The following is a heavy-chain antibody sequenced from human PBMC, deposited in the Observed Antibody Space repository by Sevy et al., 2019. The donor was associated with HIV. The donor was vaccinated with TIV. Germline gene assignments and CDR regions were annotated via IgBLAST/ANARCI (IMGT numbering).Heavy chain of an antibody. CDR2: ISYDGSDK. D-gene: IGHD4-17*01. V-gene: IGHV3-30-3*01. CDR1: GFALSNYYA. J-gene: IGHJ6*02. CDR3: ARPRANYVDHYFFYAMDV. Sequence: GGSLRLSCAASGFALSNYYAMHWVRQAPGKGLEWVALISYDGSDKYYADSVKGRFTISRDNFKNTLYLQMNSLTTEVTAVYYCARPRANYVDHYFFYAMDVWGQGTTVTVSS.